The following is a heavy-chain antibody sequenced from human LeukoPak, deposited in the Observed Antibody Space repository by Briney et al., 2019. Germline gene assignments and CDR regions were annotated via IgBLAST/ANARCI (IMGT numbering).Heavy chain of an antibody. J-gene: IGHJ5*02. CDR2: IYSGGST. CDR1: GFTVSSNY. Sequence: GGSLRLSCAASGFTVSSNYMSWVRQAPGKGLEWVSVIYSGGSTYYADSAKGRFTIFRHKSMNTVYLQMNSLRAEDTAVYYCVRAHLRLPDRWGQGTPVTVSS. V-gene: IGHV3-53*04. CDR3: VRAHLRLPDR.